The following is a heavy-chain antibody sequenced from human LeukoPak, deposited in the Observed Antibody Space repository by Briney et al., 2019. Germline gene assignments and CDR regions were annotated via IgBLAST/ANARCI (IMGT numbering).Heavy chain of an antibody. V-gene: IGHV3-33*01. J-gene: IGHJ4*02. CDR1: GFTFSSYG. CDR2: IWYDGSNK. D-gene: IGHD6-13*01. Sequence: PGGSLRLSCAASGFTFSSYGMHWVRQAPGKGLEWVAVIWYDGSNKYYADSVKGRFTISRDNSKNTLYLQMSSLRAEDTAVYYCAREGYSSSWYGGNYFDYWGQGTLVTVSS. CDR3: AREGYSSSWYGGNYFDY.